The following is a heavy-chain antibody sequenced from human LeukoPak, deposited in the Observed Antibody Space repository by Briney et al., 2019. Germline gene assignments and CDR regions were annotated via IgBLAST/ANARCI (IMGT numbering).Heavy chain of an antibody. D-gene: IGHD3-16*01. CDR3: ARGASPTDYDFEY. CDR1: GSTFTRYV. V-gene: IGHV1-8*01. CDR2: MNPNSGNT. Sequence: ASGKVSGSAAGSTFTRYVINWGGQATGQGLEWLGWMNPNSGNTGYAQKFQGRVTMTRNTSISTAYMELSSLRSEDTAVYYCARGASPTDYDFEYWGQGTLVSVSS. J-gene: IGHJ4*02.